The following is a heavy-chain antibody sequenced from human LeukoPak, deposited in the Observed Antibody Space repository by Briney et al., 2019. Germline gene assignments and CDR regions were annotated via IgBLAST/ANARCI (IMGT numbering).Heavy chain of an antibody. CDR2: ISHSGST. J-gene: IGHJ4*02. CDR1: GYSISSGYY. CDR3: ARGSRSYYDY. D-gene: IGHD3-10*01. V-gene: IGHV4-38-2*02. Sequence: PSETLSLTCTVSGYSISSGYYWGWIRQPPGKGLEWIGSISHSGSTYYNPSLKSRVTISVDKSKNQFSLKLSSVTAADTAVYYCARGSRSYYDYWGQGTLVTVSS.